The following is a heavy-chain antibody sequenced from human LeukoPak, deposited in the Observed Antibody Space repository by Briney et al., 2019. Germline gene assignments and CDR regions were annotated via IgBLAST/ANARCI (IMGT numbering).Heavy chain of an antibody. Sequence: SETLSLTCKATGGEISDYNGSRFRQPPGQGQERIGYVYYSGSTNYNPSLKSRVTISVDTSKNQFSLKLSSVTAADTGVYYCARGGRYCSCHSCYSGEDYWGQGTLVTVSS. CDR1: GGEISDYN. D-gene: IGHD2-15*01. CDR2: VYYSGST. J-gene: IGHJ4*02. V-gene: IGHV4-59*01. CDR3: ARGGRYCSCHSCYSGEDY.